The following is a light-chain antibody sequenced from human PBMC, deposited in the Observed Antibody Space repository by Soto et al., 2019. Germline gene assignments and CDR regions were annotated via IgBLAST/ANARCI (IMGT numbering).Light chain of an antibody. V-gene: IGKV1-5*01. CDR3: QQLNSYG. CDR2: DAS. CDR1: QNVRRW. J-gene: IGKJ3*01. Sequence: DIQLTQSPSSLSASVGDRFTITCRASQNVRRWLAWYQQKPGKAPKVLMYDASSLQSGVPSRFSGSGSGTDFTLTISSLQPEDFATYYCQQLNSYGFGPGTKVD.